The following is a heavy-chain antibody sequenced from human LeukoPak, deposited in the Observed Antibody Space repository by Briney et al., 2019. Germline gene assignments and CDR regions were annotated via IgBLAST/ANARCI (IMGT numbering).Heavy chain of an antibody. Sequence: QSGGSLRLSCAASGFTVSSNYMSCVRQAPGKGLEWVSVIYSGGSAYYADSVKGRFSISRDKSKNTLYLQMDSLRADDSAVYYCARGGHYASGSYEYWGHGTLVTVSS. D-gene: IGHD3-10*01. V-gene: IGHV3-66*01. J-gene: IGHJ4*01. CDR2: IYSGGSA. CDR3: ARGGHYASGSYEY. CDR1: GFTVSSNY.